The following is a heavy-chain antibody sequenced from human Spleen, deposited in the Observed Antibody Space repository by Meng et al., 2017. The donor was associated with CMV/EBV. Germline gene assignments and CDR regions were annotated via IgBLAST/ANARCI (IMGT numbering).Heavy chain of an antibody. Sequence: GGSLRLSCKGSGYSFTTYWIGWVRQKPGKGLEWMGIIYPGESDTRYSPSFQGQVTISADRSITTAYLQWSSLKASDTGIYYCVRGYDFYYGMDVWGQGTTVTVSS. CDR2: IYPGESDT. CDR3: VRGYDFYYGMDV. CDR1: GYSFTTYW. J-gene: IGHJ6*02. D-gene: IGHD2-2*01. V-gene: IGHV5-51*01.